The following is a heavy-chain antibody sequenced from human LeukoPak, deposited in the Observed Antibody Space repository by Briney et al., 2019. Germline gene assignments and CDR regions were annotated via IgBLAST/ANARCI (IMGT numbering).Heavy chain of an antibody. J-gene: IGHJ4*02. CDR1: GYTFTGYY. V-gene: IGHV1-2*06. D-gene: IGHD1-26*01. CDR2: INPNNGAT. CDR3: TRESGSYHGNDY. Sequence: ASVKVSCKASGYTFTGYYMHWVRQAPGQGLEWLGRINPNNGATNYAQKLQGRVTITGDTSISTAYMELSSLRSDDTAVYYCTRESGSYHGNDYWGQGTLVTVSS.